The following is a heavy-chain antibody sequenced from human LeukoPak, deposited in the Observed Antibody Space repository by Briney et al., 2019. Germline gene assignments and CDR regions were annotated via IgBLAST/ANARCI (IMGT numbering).Heavy chain of an antibody. CDR2: ISYDGSNK. J-gene: IGHJ4*02. D-gene: IGHD1-26*01. V-gene: IGHV3-30*18. CDR1: GFTFSSYG. CDR3: AKEGVRATYLDY. Sequence: GRSLRLSCAASGFTFSSYGMHWVRQAPGKGLEWVAVISYDGSNKYYADSVKGRFTISGDNSKNTLYLQMNSLRAEDTAVYYCAKEGVRATYLDYWGQGTLVTVSS.